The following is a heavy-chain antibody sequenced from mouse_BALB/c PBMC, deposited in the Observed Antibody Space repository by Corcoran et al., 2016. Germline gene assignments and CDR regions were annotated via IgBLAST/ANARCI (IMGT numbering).Heavy chain of an antibody. J-gene: IGHJ2*01. CDR2: INTYTGEP. V-gene: IGHV9-3-1*01. D-gene: IGHD1-1*01. CDR1: GYTFTNYG. Sequence: QIQLVQSGPELKKPGETVKISCKASGYTFTNYGMNWVKQAPGKGLKWMGWINTYTGEPTYADDFKGRFAFSLETSASTAYLQINNLKNEDTATYFCARSGSSVYSDYWGQGTTLTFSS. CDR3: ARSGSSVYSDY.